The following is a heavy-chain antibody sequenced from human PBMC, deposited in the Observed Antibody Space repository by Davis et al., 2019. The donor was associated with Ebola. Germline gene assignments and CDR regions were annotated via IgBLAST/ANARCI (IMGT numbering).Heavy chain of an antibody. CDR1: GFTFSGSA. D-gene: IGHD1-26*01. V-gene: IGHV3-73*01. J-gene: IGHJ4*02. Sequence: GGSLRLSCAASGFTFSGSAMHWVRQAPGKGLEWVGRIRSKANSYATAYAASVKGRFTISIDDSKNTAYLQMNSLKTEDTAVYYCTSRYSGSYGPHWGQGTLVTVSS. CDR3: TSRYSGSYGPH. CDR2: IRSKANSYAT.